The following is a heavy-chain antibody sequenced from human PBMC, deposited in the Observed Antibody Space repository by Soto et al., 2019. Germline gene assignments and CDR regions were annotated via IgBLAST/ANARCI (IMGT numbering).Heavy chain of an antibody. CDR2: IYYTGRT. Sequence: SETLSLTCTVSGGSISTYYWSWIRQPPGKGLEWIGYIYYTGRTNYSPSLKSRVTISLDTSKNQFSLKLTSVTAADTAVYYCAGDYGGNSAYLDYWGQGMQVTVSS. J-gene: IGHJ4*02. CDR3: AGDYGGNSAYLDY. CDR1: GGSISTYY. V-gene: IGHV4-59*01. D-gene: IGHD4-17*01.